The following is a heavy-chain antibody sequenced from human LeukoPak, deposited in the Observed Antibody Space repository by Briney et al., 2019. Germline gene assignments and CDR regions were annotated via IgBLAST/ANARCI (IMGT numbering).Heavy chain of an antibody. CDR2: ISGSGGST. V-gene: IGHV3-23*01. Sequence: GGSLRLSCAASGFTFSSYATSWVRQAPGKGLEWVSAISGSGGSTYYADSVKGRFTISRDNSKNTLYLQMNSLRTEDTAVYYCAKPGTRDYYDSSGYSGLQYWGQGTLATVSS. D-gene: IGHD3-22*01. CDR1: GFTFSSYA. J-gene: IGHJ4*02. CDR3: AKPGTRDYYDSSGYSGLQY.